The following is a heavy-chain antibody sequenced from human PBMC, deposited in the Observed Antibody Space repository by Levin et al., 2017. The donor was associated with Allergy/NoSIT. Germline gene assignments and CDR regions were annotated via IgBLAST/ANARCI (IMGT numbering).Heavy chain of an antibody. CDR2: IKQDGSEK. J-gene: IGHJ4*02. D-gene: IGHD1-26*01. CDR1: GFTFSSYW. V-gene: IGHV3-7*01. Sequence: GESLKISCAASGFTFSSYWMSWVRQAPGKGLEWVANIKQDGSEKYYVDSVKGRFTISRDNAKNSLYLQMNSLRAEDTAVYYCARDEGSYYRPLDYWGQGTLVTVSS. CDR3: ARDEGSYYRPLDY.